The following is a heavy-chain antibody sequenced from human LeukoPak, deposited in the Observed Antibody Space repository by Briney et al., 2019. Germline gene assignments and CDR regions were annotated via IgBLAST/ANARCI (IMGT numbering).Heavy chain of an antibody. V-gene: IGHV4-39*01. Sequence: SETLSLTCTVSGDSIRSSFYYWGWIRQPPGKGLEWIGSLFYSGSTYYSPSLESRVTISVDTSKTQFSLKLSSVTAADTAVYYCARRRPRADRSGWYGWAFDYWGQGTPVTVSS. CDR2: LFYSGST. CDR3: ARRRPRADRSGWYGWAFDY. D-gene: IGHD6-13*01. J-gene: IGHJ4*02. CDR1: GDSIRSSFYY.